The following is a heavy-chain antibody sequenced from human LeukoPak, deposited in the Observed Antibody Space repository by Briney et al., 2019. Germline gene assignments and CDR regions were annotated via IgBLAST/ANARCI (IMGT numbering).Heavy chain of an antibody. CDR2: ISSSSSYT. V-gene: IGHV3-11*06. J-gene: IGHJ4*02. D-gene: IGHD6-19*01. CDR3: GRAEGSIAVPDY. CDR1: GFTFSDYY. Sequence: GGSLRLSCAASGFTFSDYYMSWIRQAPGKGLEWVSYISSSSSYTNYADSVKGRFTISRDNAKNSLYLQMNSLRAEDTAVYYCGRAEGSIAVPDYCGQGTLVTVSS.